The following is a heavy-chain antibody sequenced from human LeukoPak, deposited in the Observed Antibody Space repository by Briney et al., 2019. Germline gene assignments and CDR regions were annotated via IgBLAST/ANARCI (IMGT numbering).Heavy chain of an antibody. Sequence: SETLSLTCTVSGGSISSGGYYWRWIRQHPGKGLEWIGYIYYSGSTYYNPSLKSRVTISVDTSKNQFSLKLSSVTAADTAVYYCARDDDYYDSSGFDPWGQGTLVTVSS. V-gene: IGHV4-31*03. CDR2: IYYSGST. J-gene: IGHJ5*02. CDR1: GGSISSGGYY. D-gene: IGHD3-22*01. CDR3: ARDDDYYDSSGFDP.